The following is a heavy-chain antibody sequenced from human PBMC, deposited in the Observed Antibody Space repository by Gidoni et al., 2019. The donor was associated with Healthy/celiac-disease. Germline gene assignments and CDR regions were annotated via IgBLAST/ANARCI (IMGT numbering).Heavy chain of an antibody. V-gene: IGHV4-39*01. Sequence: QLQLQESGPGLVKPSETLSLTCTVSGGSISSSSYYWGWIRQPPGKGLEWIGSIYYSGSTYYNPSLTSRFTISVDTSKNQFSLKLSSVTAADTAVYYCASGSSSSGELVDYWGQGTLVTVSS. CDR3: ASGSSSSGELVDY. CDR1: GGSISSSSYY. J-gene: IGHJ4*02. D-gene: IGHD6-6*01. CDR2: IYYSGST.